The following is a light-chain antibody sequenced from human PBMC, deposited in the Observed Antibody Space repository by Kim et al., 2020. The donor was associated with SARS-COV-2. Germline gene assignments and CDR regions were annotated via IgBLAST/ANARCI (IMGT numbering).Light chain of an antibody. CDR1: QTVSSN. V-gene: IGKV3-15*01. J-gene: IGKJ1*01. Sequence: SPGETATHSCWASQTVSSNLAWHQQKPGQPPRVLIDGASTRATGVPGRFSGSGSGTEFTLTISSLQSEDFAVYFCQQYNNWPPWTFGQGTKVDIK. CDR3: QQYNNWPPWT. CDR2: GAS.